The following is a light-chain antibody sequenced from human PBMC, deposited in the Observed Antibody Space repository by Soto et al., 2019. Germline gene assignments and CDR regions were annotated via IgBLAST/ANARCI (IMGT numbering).Light chain of an antibody. CDR1: SSKW. V-gene: IGKV1-5*01. CDR3: QQYSVYWT. Sequence: DIQMTQSPSTLAASVGDTVTMTCRSSSKWLAWYQKKPGKAPKLLIYDVSSWAGGVPSRFTGSGSGTEFTLTINSLQPDDFATYYCQQYSVYWTFGQGTKVEIK. CDR2: DVS. J-gene: IGKJ1*01.